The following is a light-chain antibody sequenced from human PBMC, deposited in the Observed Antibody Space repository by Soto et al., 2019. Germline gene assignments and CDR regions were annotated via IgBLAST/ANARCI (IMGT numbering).Light chain of an antibody. Sequence: DIQMTQSPSTLSASVGDRVTITCRASQSISSWLAWYQQKPGKAPNLLIYDASSLESGVPSRFSGSGSWTEFTLTISSLQPDDFATYYCQQYNSYPLIFGGGTKVEIK. J-gene: IGKJ4*01. CDR3: QQYNSYPLI. CDR1: QSISSW. CDR2: DAS. V-gene: IGKV1-5*01.